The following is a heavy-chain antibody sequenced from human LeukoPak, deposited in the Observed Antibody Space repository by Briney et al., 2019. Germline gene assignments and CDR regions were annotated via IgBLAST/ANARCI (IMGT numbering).Heavy chain of an antibody. Sequence: PSETLSLTCTVSGASISGYYWSWIRQPPGKGLEWIGYIYYSGSTKYNPSLKSRVTISMDTSKNQFSLELNSVTAADTAVYYCARGTNRNYYYGMDVWGQGTTVTVSS. CDR2: IYYSGST. D-gene: IGHD2-8*01. CDR3: ARGTNRNYYYGMDV. V-gene: IGHV4-59*01. CDR1: GASISGYY. J-gene: IGHJ6*02.